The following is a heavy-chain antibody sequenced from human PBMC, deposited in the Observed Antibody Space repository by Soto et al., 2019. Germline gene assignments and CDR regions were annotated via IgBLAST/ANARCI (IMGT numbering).Heavy chain of an antibody. Sequence: QVQLVQSGPEVKKPGSSVKVSCKASGGTFSDSVTSWVRQAPGQGLEWMGGIVPIFGKANIAEKFQERVTITADESTSAAYMELSSMRFDDSAVYYCARRRDGTNYYFDCWGQGTVVTVST. CDR3: ARRRDGTNYYFDC. CDR2: IVPIFGKA. CDR1: GGTFSDSV. D-gene: IGHD1-7*01. J-gene: IGHJ4*02. V-gene: IGHV1-69*01.